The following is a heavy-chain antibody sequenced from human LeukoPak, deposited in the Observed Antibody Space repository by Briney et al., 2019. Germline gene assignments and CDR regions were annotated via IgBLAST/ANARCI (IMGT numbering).Heavy chain of an antibody. CDR3: ARSYWFDP. Sequence: SETLSLTCAVYGGSFSGYYWSWIRQPPGKGLEWIGEINHSGSTNYNPSLKSRVTISVDTSKNQFSLQLSSVTAADTAVYYCARSYWFDPWGQGTLVTVSS. J-gene: IGHJ5*02. CDR2: INHSGST. CDR1: GGSFSGYY. V-gene: IGHV4-34*01.